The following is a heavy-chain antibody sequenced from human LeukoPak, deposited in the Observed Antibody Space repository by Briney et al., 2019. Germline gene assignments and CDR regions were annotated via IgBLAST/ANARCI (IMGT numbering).Heavy chain of an antibody. J-gene: IGHJ5*01. V-gene: IGHV4-34*01. CDR2: INHSGRT. Sequence: PSETLSLTCAVFGGSFSSYYWSWIRQTPGKGLEWIGEINHSGRTNYNPSLKGRVTLSVDTSKNQFSLKMSSVTAAATAVYYCARPYYSGTYWFDSWGQGTLVTVSS. D-gene: IGHD1-7*01. CDR1: GGSFSSYY. CDR3: ARPYYSGTYWFDS.